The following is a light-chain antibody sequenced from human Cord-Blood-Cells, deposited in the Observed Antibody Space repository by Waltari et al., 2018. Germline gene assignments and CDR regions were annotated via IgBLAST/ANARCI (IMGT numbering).Light chain of an antibody. CDR1: QSVSSSY. CDR3: QQYGSSPHT. V-gene: IGKV3-20*01. J-gene: IGKJ2*01. CDR2: GAS. Sequence: EIVLTQSPGTLSLSPGERATLSCRASQSVSSSYLAWYQQKPGQAPRLLIDGASSRATGIPDRVSGSGSGTDFTLTISRLEPEDFAVYYCQQYGSSPHTFGQGTKLEIK.